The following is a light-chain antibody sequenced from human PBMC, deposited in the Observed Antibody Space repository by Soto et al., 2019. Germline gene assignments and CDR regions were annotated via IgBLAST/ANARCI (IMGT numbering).Light chain of an antibody. CDR1: SSNIGSNT. CDR2: HDN. J-gene: IGLJ1*01. CDR3: AAWDDSLNGLYV. V-gene: IGLV1-44*01. Sequence: QSVLTQPPSASGTPGQGVTIPCSGSSSNIGSNTVNWYQQFPGTATKLLIYHDNQRPSGVPDRISGSKYVTSASLAISGLQSEDEANFYCAAWDDSLNGLYVFGSGTNVTVL.